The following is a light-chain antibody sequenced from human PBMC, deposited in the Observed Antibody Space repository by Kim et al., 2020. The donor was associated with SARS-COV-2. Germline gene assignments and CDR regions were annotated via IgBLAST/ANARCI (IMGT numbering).Light chain of an antibody. CDR3: QQSYSSLT. V-gene: IGKV1-39*01. CDR2: GAS. Sequence: SASVGDRVAITCRTSQSISRYLNWYQQRPGKAPKLLIYGASSLQSGVPSRFSGSGSGTDFTLTISSLQPEDSATYYSQQSYSSLTFGGGTKVDIK. J-gene: IGKJ4*01. CDR1: QSISRY.